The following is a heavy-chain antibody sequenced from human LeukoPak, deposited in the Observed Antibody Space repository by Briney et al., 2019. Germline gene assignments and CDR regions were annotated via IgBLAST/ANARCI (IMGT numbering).Heavy chain of an antibody. CDR3: ARLRDGRWLLEY. J-gene: IGHJ4*02. CDR1: GGSINSNNYY. Sequence: SETLPLTCTVSGGSINSNNYYWGWIRQPPGKGLEWIASINYSGTTYYNPSLKSRVTISEDRSKNQFSLKLSSVTAADTAVYYCARLRDGRWLLEYWGQGTLVTVSS. V-gene: IGHV4-39*01. CDR2: INYSGTT. D-gene: IGHD5-24*01.